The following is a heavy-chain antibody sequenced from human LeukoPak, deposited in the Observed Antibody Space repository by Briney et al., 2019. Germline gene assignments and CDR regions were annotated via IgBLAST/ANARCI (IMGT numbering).Heavy chain of an antibody. CDR2: IIQDGSEK. V-gene: IGHV3-7*01. CDR1: GFIFTTYW. J-gene: IGHJ4*02. CDR3: ARPKGVRGFPLDY. Sequence: PGGSLRLSCEASGFIFTTYWMSWVRQAPGKGREWVANIIQDGSEKYYVDSVKGRFTISRDNAKNSLYLQMNSLRAEDTAVYYCARPKGVRGFPLDYWGQGTLVTVSS. D-gene: IGHD3-10*01.